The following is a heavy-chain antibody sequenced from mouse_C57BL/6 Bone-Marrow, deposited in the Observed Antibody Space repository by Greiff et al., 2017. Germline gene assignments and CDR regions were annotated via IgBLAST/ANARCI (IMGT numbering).Heavy chain of an antibody. CDR1: GFTFSDFY. D-gene: IGHD1-1*01. CDR3: ARDAGYYGSRGYFDV. Sequence: EVQGVESGGGLVQSGRSLRLSCATSGFTFSDFYMEWVRHAPGKGLEWIAASRNKANDYTTEYSASVKGRFIVSRDTSQSILYLQMNALRAEDTAIYYCARDAGYYGSRGYFDVWGTGTTVTVSS. J-gene: IGHJ1*03. V-gene: IGHV7-1*01. CDR2: SRNKANDYTT.